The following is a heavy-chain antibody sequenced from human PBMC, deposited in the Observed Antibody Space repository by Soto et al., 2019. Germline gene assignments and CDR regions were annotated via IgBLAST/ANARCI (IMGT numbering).Heavy chain of an antibody. V-gene: IGHV3-23*01. CDR2: ISGSGGST. Sequence: GGSLRLSCAASGFTFSSYAMSWVRQAPGKGLEWVSAISGSGGSTYYADSVKGRFTISRDNSKNTLYLQMNSLRAEDTAVYYCAKGGLWVGNGDYAPYYFDYWGQGTLVTVSS. CDR3: AKGGLWVGNGDYAPYYFDY. CDR1: GFTFSSYA. J-gene: IGHJ4*02. D-gene: IGHD4-17*01.